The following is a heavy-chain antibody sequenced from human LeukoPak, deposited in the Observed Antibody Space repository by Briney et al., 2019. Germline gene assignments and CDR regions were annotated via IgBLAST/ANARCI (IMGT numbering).Heavy chain of an antibody. J-gene: IGHJ4*02. V-gene: IGHV3-33*01. CDR3: ARDGGRRKSPPDY. Sequence: SGRSLRLSCAASGFTFSSYGMHWVRQAPGKGLEWVAVIWYDGSNKYYADSVKGRFTISRDNSKNTLYLQVNSLRAEDTAVYYCARDGGRRKSPPDYWGQGTLVTVSS. CDR1: GFTFSSYG. CDR2: IWYDGSNK. D-gene: IGHD3-3*01.